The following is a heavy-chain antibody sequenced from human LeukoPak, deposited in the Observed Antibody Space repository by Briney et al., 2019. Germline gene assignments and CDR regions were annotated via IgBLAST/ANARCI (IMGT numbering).Heavy chain of an antibody. J-gene: IGHJ4*02. V-gene: IGHV3-23*01. CDR3: AKDSRASSGSWYLILDS. Sequence: PGGSLRLSCAASGITFSNYAMSWVRQAPGKGLEWVSTITGSGGTTYFADSVKGRFTISRDNSKDTLYLQMNSLRAEDTAVYYCAKDSRASSGSWYLILDSWGQGTLVTVSS. CDR1: GITFSNYA. D-gene: IGHD6-13*01. CDR2: ITGSGGTT.